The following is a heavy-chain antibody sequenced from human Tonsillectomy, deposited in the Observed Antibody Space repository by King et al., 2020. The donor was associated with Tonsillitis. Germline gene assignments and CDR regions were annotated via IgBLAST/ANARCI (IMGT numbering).Heavy chain of an antibody. D-gene: IGHD3/OR15-3a*01. V-gene: IGHV3-11*01. CDR2: ISGSGNTM. Sequence: VQLVESGGGLVKPGGSLRLSCAASGFTFSDYYMSWIRQAPGKGLEWVSYISGSGNTMYYADSVQGRFTISRDNAKNSLYLQMDSLRAEDTAVYYCARDRDCDLYYYYMDVWGKGTTVTVSS. CDR3: ARDRDCDLYYYYMDV. CDR1: GFTFSDYY. J-gene: IGHJ6*03.